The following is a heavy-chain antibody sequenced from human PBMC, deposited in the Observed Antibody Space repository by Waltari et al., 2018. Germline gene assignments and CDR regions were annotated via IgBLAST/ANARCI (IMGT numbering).Heavy chain of an antibody. CDR1: GYTFTGYY. V-gene: IGHV7-4-1*02. CDR2: INTTTGNP. CDR3: ARVIRDSSGWYNFDP. D-gene: IGHD6-19*01. Sequence: QVQLVQSGAEVKKPGASVKVSCKDYGYTFTGYYMHWVRQAPGQGLEWMGWINTTTGNPTYAQGFTGRFVFSLDTAVSTAYLQISSLKAEDTAVYYCARVIRDSSGWYNFDPWGQGTLVTVSS. J-gene: IGHJ5*02.